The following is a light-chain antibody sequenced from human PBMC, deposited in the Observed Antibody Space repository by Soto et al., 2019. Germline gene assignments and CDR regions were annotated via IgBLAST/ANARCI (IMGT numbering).Light chain of an antibody. CDR3: QQYNSYSPWT. Sequence: DVQMTQSPSTLSASVVDRVAVTWRASQSISSWLAWYQQKPGKAPKLLIYKASSLESGVPSRFSGSGSGTEFTLTISSLQPDDFATYYCQQYNSYSPWTFGQGTKVDNK. V-gene: IGKV1-5*03. CDR2: KAS. J-gene: IGKJ1*01. CDR1: QSISSW.